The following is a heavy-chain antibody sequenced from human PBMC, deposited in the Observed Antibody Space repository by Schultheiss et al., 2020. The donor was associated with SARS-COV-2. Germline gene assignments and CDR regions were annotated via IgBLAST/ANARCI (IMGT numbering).Heavy chain of an antibody. CDR1: GFTFSSYA. D-gene: IGHD6-13*01. Sequence: GESLKISCAASGFTFSSYAMHWVRQAPGKGLEWVAVISYDGSNKYYADSVKGRFTISRDNSNNTLYLQMNSLRAEDTAVYYCAKAPYSSSYRGWFDPWGQGTLVTVSS. J-gene: IGHJ5*02. V-gene: IGHV3-30*04. CDR3: AKAPYSSSYRGWFDP. CDR2: ISYDGSNK.